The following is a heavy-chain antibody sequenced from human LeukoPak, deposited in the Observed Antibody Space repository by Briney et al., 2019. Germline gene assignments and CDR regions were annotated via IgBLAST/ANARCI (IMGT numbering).Heavy chain of an antibody. CDR2: ISYDGSNK. V-gene: IGHV3-30*04. J-gene: IGHJ4*02. CDR3: ARDRIVVVVAASYYFDY. Sequence: PGGSLRLSCAASGFTFSSYAMHWVRQAPGKGLEWVAVISYDGSNKYYADSVKGRFTISRDNSKNTLYLQMNSLRAEDTAVYYCARDRIVVVVAASYYFDYWGQGTLVTVSS. D-gene: IGHD2-15*01. CDR1: GFTFSSYA.